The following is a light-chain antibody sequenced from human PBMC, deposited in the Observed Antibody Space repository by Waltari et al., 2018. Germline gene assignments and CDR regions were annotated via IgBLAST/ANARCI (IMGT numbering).Light chain of an antibody. V-gene: IGLV1-44*01. CDR2: TDN. CDR3: AAWDDSLNGWV. J-gene: IGLJ3*02. CDR1: SPTIGFNT. Sequence: QSVLTQPPSASGTPGQRVTISCSGSSPTIGFNTVSWYHQVPGTAPKLLIYTDNQRPSGVPDRFSGSKSGSSASLAISGLQSEDEAEYYCAAWDDSLNGWVFGGGTKVTVV.